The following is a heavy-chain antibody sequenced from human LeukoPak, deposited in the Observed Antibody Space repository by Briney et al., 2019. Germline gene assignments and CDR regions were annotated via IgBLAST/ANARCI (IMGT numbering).Heavy chain of an antibody. V-gene: IGHV3-7*03. J-gene: IGHJ4*02. D-gene: IGHD3-10*01. CDR1: GFTFSSYW. CDR2: IKQDGSEK. CDR3: ARGPPTRYMVRGVIDY. Sequence: GGSLRLSCEASGFTFSSYWMTWVSQAPGKGLEWVANIKQDGSEKYYVDSVKGRFTISRDNAKNSLYLQMNSLRVEDTAVYYCARGPPTRYMVRGVIDYWGQGTLVTVSS.